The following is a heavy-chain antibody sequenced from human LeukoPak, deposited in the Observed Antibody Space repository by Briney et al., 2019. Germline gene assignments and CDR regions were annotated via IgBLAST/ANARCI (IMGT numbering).Heavy chain of an antibody. J-gene: IGHJ4*02. CDR2: ISSSSSYI. D-gene: IGHD6-19*01. CDR3: ARAPAIAVAGHFDY. V-gene: IGHV3-21*04. Sequence: PGGSLRLSCAASGFTFSSYSMNWVRQAPGKGLEWVSSISSSSSYIYYADSVKGRFTISRDSAKNSLYLQMNSLRAEDTAVYYCARAPAIAVAGHFDYWGQGTLVTVSS. CDR1: GFTFSSYS.